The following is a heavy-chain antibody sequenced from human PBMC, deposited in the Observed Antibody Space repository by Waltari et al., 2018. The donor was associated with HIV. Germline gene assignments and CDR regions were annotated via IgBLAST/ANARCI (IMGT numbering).Heavy chain of an antibody. J-gene: IGHJ4*02. V-gene: IGHV3-53*01. CDR3: ARGLVAEVY. Sequence: YMSWVRQAPGKGLEWVSVIYSGGSTYYADSVKGRFTISRDNSKNTLYLQMNSLRAEDTAVYYCARGLVAEVYWGQGTLVTVSS. CDR2: IYSGGST. CDR1: Y. D-gene: IGHD2-15*01.